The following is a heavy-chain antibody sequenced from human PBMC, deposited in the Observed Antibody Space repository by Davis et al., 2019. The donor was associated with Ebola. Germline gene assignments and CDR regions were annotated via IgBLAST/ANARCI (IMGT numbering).Heavy chain of an antibody. CDR3: ARGPPHTGLGGAFDI. V-gene: IGHV1-69*04. CDR1: GGTFSSYA. Sequence: SVKVSCKASGGTFSSYAISWVRQAPGQGLEWMGRIIPIVGIADYAQKFQGRVTITADKSTSTAHMELSSLRSEDTAVYYCARGPPHTGLGGAFDIWGQGTMVTVSS. CDR2: IIPIVGIA. J-gene: IGHJ3*02. D-gene: IGHD3-16*01.